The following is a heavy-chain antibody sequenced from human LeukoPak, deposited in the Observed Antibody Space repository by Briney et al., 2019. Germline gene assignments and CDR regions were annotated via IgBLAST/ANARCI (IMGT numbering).Heavy chain of an antibody. J-gene: IGHJ4*02. Sequence: GGSLRLSCAASGFTFSSYSMSWVRQAPGKGLEWVSGISGSGGSTDYADSVKGRFTISRDNSKNTLYLQMNSLRVEDTAVYYCAKDPGYQVVYCFDYWGQGTLVTVSS. D-gene: IGHD2-2*01. CDR3: AKDPGYQVVYCFDY. V-gene: IGHV3-23*01. CDR1: GFTFSSYS. CDR2: ISGSGGST.